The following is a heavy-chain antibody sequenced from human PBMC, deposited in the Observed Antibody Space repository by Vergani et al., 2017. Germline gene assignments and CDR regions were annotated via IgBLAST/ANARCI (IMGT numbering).Heavy chain of an antibody. CDR3: AKLVIGCYWENDY. D-gene: IGHD6-19*01. CDR2: ISGSGGST. J-gene: IGHJ4*02. Sequence: EVQLLESGGGLVQPGGSLRLSCAASGFTFSSYAMSWVRQGPGKGLEWVSAISGSGGSTYYADSVKGRFTISRDNSKNTLYLQMNSLRAEDTAVYYCAKLVIGCYWENDYWGQGTLVTVSS. CDR1: GFTFSSYA. V-gene: IGHV3-23*01.